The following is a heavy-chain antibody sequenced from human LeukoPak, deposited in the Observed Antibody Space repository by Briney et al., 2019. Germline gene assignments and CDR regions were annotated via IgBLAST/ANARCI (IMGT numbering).Heavy chain of an antibody. V-gene: IGHV1-2*02. CDR2: INPNSGGT. J-gene: IGHJ6*02. D-gene: IGHD3-3*01. Sequence: ASMKVSCKASGYTFTGYYMHWVRQAPGQGLEWMGWINPNSGGTNYAQKFQGRVTMTRDTSISTAYMELSRLRSDDTAVYYCARDRRFLEWLPQADAYYYGMDVWGQGTTVTVSS. CDR1: GYTFTGYY. CDR3: ARDRRFLEWLPQADAYYYGMDV.